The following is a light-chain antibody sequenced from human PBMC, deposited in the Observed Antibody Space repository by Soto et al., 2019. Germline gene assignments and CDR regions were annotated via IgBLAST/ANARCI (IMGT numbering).Light chain of an antibody. Sequence: QSVLTQPPSVSEAPRQTVTISCSGNTSNIGNNGVNWYRQFPGEAPKLLIYYDDLLPSGVSDRFSGSKSGTSASLAISGLQSEDEADYYCAVWDETLNRPILGGGTKVTVL. J-gene: IGLJ2*01. CDR3: AVWDETLNRPI. CDR2: YDD. V-gene: IGLV1-36*01. CDR1: TSNIGNNG.